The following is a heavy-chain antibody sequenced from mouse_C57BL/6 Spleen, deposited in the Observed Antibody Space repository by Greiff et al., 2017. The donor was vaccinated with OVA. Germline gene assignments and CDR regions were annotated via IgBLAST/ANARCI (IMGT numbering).Heavy chain of an antibody. J-gene: IGHJ4*01. CDR1: GYTFTDYE. CDR2: IDPETGGT. Sequence: VQLQQSGAELVRPGASVTLSCKASGYTFTDYEMHWVKQTPVHGLEWIGAIDPETGGTAYNQKFKGKAILTADKSSSTAYMELRSLTSEDSAVYYCTREGGYYYAMDYWGQGTSVTVSS. D-gene: IGHD2-2*01. CDR3: TREGGYYYAMDY. V-gene: IGHV1-15*01.